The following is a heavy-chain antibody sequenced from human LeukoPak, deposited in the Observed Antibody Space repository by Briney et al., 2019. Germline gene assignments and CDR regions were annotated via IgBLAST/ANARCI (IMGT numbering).Heavy chain of an antibody. V-gene: IGHV3-48*02. J-gene: IGHJ6*03. CDR2: IRSSSSTI. D-gene: IGHD3-3*01. CDR3: ARASYYDFWSGYSSDYYYYMDV. Sequence: GGSLRLSCAASGFTFSSYSMNWVRQAPAKGLEWVSYIRSSSSTIYYADSVKGRFTISRDNAKNSLYLQMNSLRDEDTAVYYCARASYYDFWSGYSSDYYYYMDVWGKGTTVTVSS. CDR1: GFTFSSYS.